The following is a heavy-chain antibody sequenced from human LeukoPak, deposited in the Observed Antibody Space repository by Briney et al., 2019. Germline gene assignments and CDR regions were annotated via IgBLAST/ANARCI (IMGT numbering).Heavy chain of an antibody. CDR1: GYSISSGYY. V-gene: IGHV4-38-2*02. D-gene: IGHD3-22*01. Sequence: SETLSLTCTVSGYSISSGYYWGWIRQPPGKGLAWIGSIYHSGSTYYNPSLKSRVTISVDTSKNQFSLKLSSVTAADTAVYYCARIRITMIVVGPAPFDYWGQGTLVTVSS. CDR2: IYHSGST. CDR3: ARIRITMIVVGPAPFDY. J-gene: IGHJ4*02.